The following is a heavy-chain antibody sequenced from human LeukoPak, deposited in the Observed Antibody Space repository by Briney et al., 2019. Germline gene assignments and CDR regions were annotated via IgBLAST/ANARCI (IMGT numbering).Heavy chain of an antibody. Sequence: SETLSLTCTVSGYSISTGYYWDWIRQPPGKGLEWIGTFYHGGSTYYNPSLKSRVTISVDTSKNQFSLKLSSVTAADTAVYYCARGGAQNSGYDYYPVYWGQGTLVTVSS. D-gene: IGHD5-12*01. V-gene: IGHV4-38-2*02. J-gene: IGHJ4*02. CDR1: GYSISTGYY. CDR3: ARGGAQNSGYDYYPVY. CDR2: FYHGGST.